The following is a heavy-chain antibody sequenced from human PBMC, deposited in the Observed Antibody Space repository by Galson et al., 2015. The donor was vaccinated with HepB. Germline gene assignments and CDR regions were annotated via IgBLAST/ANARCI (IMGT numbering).Heavy chain of an antibody. J-gene: IGHJ4*02. CDR2: ISSNGGST. CDR3: ARVGKYSSSWFDY. D-gene: IGHD6-13*01. Sequence: SLRLSCAASGFTFSSYAMHWVRQAPGKGLEYVSAISSNGGSTYYADSVKGRFTISRDNSKNTLYLQMGSLRAEDMAVYYCARVGKYSSSWFDYWGQGTLVTVSS. CDR1: GFTFSSYA. V-gene: IGHV3-64*02.